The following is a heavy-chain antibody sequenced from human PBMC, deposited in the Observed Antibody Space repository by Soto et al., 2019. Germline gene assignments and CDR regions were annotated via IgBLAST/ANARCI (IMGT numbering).Heavy chain of an antibody. D-gene: IGHD6-13*01. V-gene: IGHV1-18*01. CDR3: ARASRGAAAGTLNWFDP. Sequence: ASVKVSCKASGYVFTSYGISWVRQAPGQGLEWMGWITTFNGNTNYAQKFQGRVTMTTDTSSTTAYMEPRTLTSDDTAMYYCARASRGAAAGTLNWFDPWGQGTLVTVSS. J-gene: IGHJ5*02. CDR2: ITTFNGNT. CDR1: GYVFTSYG.